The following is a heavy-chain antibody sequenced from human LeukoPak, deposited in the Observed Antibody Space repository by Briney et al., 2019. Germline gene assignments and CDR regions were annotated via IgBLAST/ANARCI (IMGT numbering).Heavy chain of an antibody. CDR3: ARQHFSVWGSYRYDLDY. J-gene: IGHJ4*02. CDR1: GYSFTSYW. Sequence: GESLKISCKGTGYSFTSYWIGWVRQMPGKGLEWMGIIYPGDSDTRYSPSFQGQVTISADKSISTAYLQWSSLKASDTAMYYCARQHFSVWGSYRYDLDYWGQGTLVTVSS. V-gene: IGHV5-51*01. CDR2: IYPGDSDT. D-gene: IGHD3-16*02.